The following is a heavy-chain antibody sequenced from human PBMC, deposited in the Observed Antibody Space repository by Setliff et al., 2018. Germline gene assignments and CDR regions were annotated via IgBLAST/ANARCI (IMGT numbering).Heavy chain of an antibody. J-gene: IGHJ6*03. D-gene: IGHD3-10*01. Sequence: SETLSLTCAVSGYSISSGFSWVWIRQSPGKGLEWIGRILFSGDTYYNPSLNSRVTISADTSKNQFSLNLSSVTAADTAVYYCSRDNRARHYMDVWGKGTTVTVSS. V-gene: IGHV4-38-2*02. CDR3: SRDNRARHYMDV. CDR2: ILFSGDT. CDR1: GYSISSGFS.